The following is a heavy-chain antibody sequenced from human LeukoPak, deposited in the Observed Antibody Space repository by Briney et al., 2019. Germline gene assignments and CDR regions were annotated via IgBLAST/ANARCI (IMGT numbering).Heavy chain of an antibody. J-gene: IGHJ4*02. V-gene: IGHV3-49*03. CDR1: GLTFGDYA. CDR3: GLSGSYSYFDY. D-gene: IGHD1-26*01. Sequence: PGGSLSLFCTASGLTFGDYAMSWFRQAPGKGLEWVGFIRSKAYGGTTESPSSVECRFTISRDDSNSTSYREMTSLKTEDTAVYYCGLSGSYSYFDYWGQGTLVTVSS. CDR2: IRSKAYGGTT.